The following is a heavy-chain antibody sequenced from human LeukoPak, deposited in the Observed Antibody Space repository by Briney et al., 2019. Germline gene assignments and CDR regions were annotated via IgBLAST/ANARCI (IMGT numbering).Heavy chain of an antibody. CDR1: GGTFSSYA. CDR3: ARDPFRIAVAGNVEYNWFDP. D-gene: IGHD6-19*01. CDR2: IIPIFGTA. Sequence: GASVTVSCKASGGTFSSYAISWVRQAPGQGLEWMGGIIPIFGTANYAQKFQGRVTITADESTSTAYMELSSLRSEDTAVYYCARDPFRIAVAGNVEYNWFDPWGQGTLVTVSS. J-gene: IGHJ5*02. V-gene: IGHV1-69*13.